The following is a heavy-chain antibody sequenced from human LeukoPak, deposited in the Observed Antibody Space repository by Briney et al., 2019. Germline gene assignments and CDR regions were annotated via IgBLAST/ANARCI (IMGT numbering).Heavy chain of an antibody. Sequence: SETLSLTCTVSGGAINNYYWSWVRQPAGKGLEWIGRVYSSGNTHYNPSLPSRGTLSVDTSKNQFSLKLSSVNAGDSVVYYCARTSITAATFFDYWGQGTLVTVSS. CDR2: VYSSGNT. D-gene: IGHD1-26*01. J-gene: IGHJ4*02. CDR3: ARTSITAATFFDY. CDR1: GGAINNYY. V-gene: IGHV4-4*07.